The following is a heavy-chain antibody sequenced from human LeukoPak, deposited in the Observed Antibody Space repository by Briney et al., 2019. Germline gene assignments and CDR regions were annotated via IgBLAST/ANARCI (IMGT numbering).Heavy chain of an antibody. J-gene: IGHJ6*03. Sequence: PGGSLRLSCAASGFTFSSYAMSWVRQAPGTGLEWVSYISSSSSYIYYADSVKGRFTISRDNAKNSLYLQMNSLRAEDTAVYYCARVIVFRGYMDVWGKGTTVTVSS. V-gene: IGHV3-21*01. CDR1: GFTFSSYA. CDR3: ARVIVFRGYMDV. CDR2: ISSSSSYI. D-gene: IGHD1-26*01.